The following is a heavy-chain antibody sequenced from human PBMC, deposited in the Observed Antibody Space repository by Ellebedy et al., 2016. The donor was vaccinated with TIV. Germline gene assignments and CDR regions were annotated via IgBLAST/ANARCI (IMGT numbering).Heavy chain of an antibody. D-gene: IGHD3-10*01. CDR3: ARDVSGSSAFDI. J-gene: IGHJ3*02. V-gene: IGHV4-34*01. CDR1: GGSFSGYY. CDR2: IYYSGST. Sequence: SETLSLTCAVYGGSFSGYYWGWIRQPPGKGLEWIGTIYYSGSTYYNPSLKSRVTISVDTSKNQFSLNLSSVTAADTAVYYCARDVSGSSAFDIWGQGTMVTVSS.